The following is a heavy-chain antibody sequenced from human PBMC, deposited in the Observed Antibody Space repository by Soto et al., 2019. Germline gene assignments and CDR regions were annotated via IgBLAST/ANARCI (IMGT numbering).Heavy chain of an antibody. V-gene: IGHV3-23*01. CDR1: GFTFSSYA. D-gene: IGHD3-22*01. CDR3: ARVGNYYDSSGYYAFSYG. Sequence: GGSLRLSCAASGFTFSSYAMSWVRQAPGKGLEWVSAISGSGGSTYYADSVKGRFTISRDNAKNSLYLQMNSLRAEDTAVYYCARVGNYYDSSGYYAFSYGWGQGTLVTVSS. CDR2: ISGSGGST. J-gene: IGHJ4*02.